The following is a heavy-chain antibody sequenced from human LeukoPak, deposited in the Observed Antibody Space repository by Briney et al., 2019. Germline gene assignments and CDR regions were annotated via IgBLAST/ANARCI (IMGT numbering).Heavy chain of an antibody. D-gene: IGHD6-19*01. CDR1: GYTFTSYS. CDR3: APTATYSSGWFYFDY. Sequence: ASVKVSCKASGYTFTSYSISWVRQAPGQGLEWMGWINPNSGGTYYAQKFQGRVTMTRDTSISTAYMDLSRLTSDDTAVYYCAPTATYSSGWFYFDYWGQGTLVTVSS. J-gene: IGHJ4*02. CDR2: INPNSGGT. V-gene: IGHV1-2*02.